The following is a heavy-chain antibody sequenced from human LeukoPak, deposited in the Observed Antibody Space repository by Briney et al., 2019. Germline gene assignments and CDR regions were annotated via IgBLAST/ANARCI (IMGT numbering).Heavy chain of an antibody. Sequence: PGGSLRLSCAASGFTFSSYTMNWVRQAPGKGLEWVSSITSSNYIYYADSVKGRFTISRDNAKNSLYLQMNSLRAEDTAVYYCARHVVAVGFDYWGQGTLVTVSS. CDR2: ITSSNYI. V-gene: IGHV3-21*01. CDR1: GFTFSSYT. D-gene: IGHD3-22*01. J-gene: IGHJ4*02. CDR3: ARHVVAVGFDY.